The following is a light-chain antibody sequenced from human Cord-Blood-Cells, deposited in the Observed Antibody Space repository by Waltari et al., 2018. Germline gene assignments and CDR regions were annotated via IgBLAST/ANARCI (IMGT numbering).Light chain of an antibody. V-gene: IGLV2-23*01. CDR2: EGS. Sequence: QSALTQPASVSGSPGQSITTSCTGTISDVGSYNLVSWYQQHPGKAPKLMIYEGSKRPSGVSNRFSGSKSGNTASLTISGLQAEDEADYYCCSYAGSSTVVFGGGTKLTVL. J-gene: IGLJ2*01. CDR3: CSYAGSSTVV. CDR1: ISDVGSYNL.